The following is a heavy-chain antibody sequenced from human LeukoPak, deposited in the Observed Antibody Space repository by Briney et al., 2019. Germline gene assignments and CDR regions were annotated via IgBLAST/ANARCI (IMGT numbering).Heavy chain of an antibody. J-gene: IGHJ2*01. CDR1: GGSISNYY. Sequence: SETLSLTCTVSGGSISNYYCSWIRQAPGKGLEWIGSRYYTGSASYSSSLRSRATISLGTSKNQFSLKLTSVTAADTAVYYCAGQEGGYVSFDLWGRGTLVTVSS. D-gene: IGHD5-12*01. CDR2: RYYTGSA. V-gene: IGHV4-59*01. CDR3: AGQEGGYVSFDL.